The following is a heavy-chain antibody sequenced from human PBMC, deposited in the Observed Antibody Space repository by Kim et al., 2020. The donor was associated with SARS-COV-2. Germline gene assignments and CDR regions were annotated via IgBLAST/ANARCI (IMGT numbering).Heavy chain of an antibody. V-gene: IGHV4-38-2*02. CDR1: DYSISSGYY. J-gene: IGHJ5*02. CDR3: ARTRGEGGAYLPFHR. D-gene: IGHD3-16*01. CDR2: INHSGSP. Sequence: SETLSLTCTVSDYSISSGYYWGWIRQPPEKGLEWIGTINHSGSPYYKPSLKSRVSISVDTSANQFSPKLRFVTAADTAVSYCARTRGEGGAYLPFHRWG.